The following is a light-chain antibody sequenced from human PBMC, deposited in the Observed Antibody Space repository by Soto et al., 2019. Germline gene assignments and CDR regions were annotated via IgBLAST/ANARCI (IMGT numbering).Light chain of an antibody. Sequence: QSVLTQPPSASGTPGQRVTISCSGSSSNIGINTVNWYQQLPGTAPKLLIYSSNQRPSGVPDRFSGSKSGTSASLAISGLQSEDEADYYCAAWDDSLNGPVFGNGTKLTVL. CDR2: SSN. J-gene: IGLJ1*01. V-gene: IGLV1-44*01. CDR3: AAWDDSLNGPV. CDR1: SSNIGINT.